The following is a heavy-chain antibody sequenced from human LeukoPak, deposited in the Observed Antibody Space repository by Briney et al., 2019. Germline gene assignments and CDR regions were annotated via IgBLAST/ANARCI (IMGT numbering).Heavy chain of an antibody. CDR3: ARGYRVKEYSSGWKEKPDAFDI. D-gene: IGHD6-19*01. CDR1: GGSFSGYY. Sequence: SETLSLTCAVYGGSFSGYYWSWIRQPPGKGLEWIGEINHSGSTNYNPSLKSRVTISVDTSKNQFSLKLSSVTAADMAVYYCARGYRVKEYSSGWKEKPDAFDIWGQGTMVTVSS. V-gene: IGHV4-34*01. J-gene: IGHJ3*02. CDR2: INHSGST.